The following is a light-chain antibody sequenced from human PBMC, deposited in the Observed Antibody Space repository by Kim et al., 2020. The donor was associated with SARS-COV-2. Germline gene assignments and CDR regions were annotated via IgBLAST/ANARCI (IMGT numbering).Light chain of an antibody. CDR1: QGIGNY. J-gene: IGKJ5*01. Sequence: ASVGERVTLTCRASQGIGNYLAWYQQKPGQVPKLLIYAASTLQPGVPSRFSASGSGTDFTLIISSLQPEDVATYYCQKYNSAEVTFGQGTRLEIK. CDR2: AAS. V-gene: IGKV1-27*01. CDR3: QKYNSAEVT.